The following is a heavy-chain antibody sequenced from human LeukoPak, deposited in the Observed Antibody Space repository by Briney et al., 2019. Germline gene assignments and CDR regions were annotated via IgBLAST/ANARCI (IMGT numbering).Heavy chain of an antibody. CDR3: AKDRYSSGWYSDY. J-gene: IGHJ4*02. CDR1: GFTFSSYG. D-gene: IGHD6-19*01. CDR2: ISYDGSNK. V-gene: IGHV3-30*18. Sequence: GGSLRLSCAASGFTFSSYGMHWVRQVPGKGLEWVAVISYDGSNKYYADSVKGRFTISRDNSKNTLYLQMNSLRAEDTAVYYCAKDRYSSGWYSDYWGQGTLVTVSS.